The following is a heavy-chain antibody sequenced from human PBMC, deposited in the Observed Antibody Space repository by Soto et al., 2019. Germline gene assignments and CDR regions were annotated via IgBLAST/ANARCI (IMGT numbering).Heavy chain of an antibody. V-gene: IGHV4-30-4*01. CDR3: ARGRGSYGLAYYYYGMDV. D-gene: IGHD5-18*01. J-gene: IGHJ6*02. CDR2: IYYSGST. Sequence: QVQLQESGPGLVKPSQTLSLTCTVSGGSISSGDYYWSWIRQPPGKGLEWIGYIYYSGSTYYNPSLKSRVTISVDTSKNQFSLKLSSVTAADTAVYYCARGRGSYGLAYYYYGMDVWGQGTTVTVSS. CDR1: GGSISSGDYY.